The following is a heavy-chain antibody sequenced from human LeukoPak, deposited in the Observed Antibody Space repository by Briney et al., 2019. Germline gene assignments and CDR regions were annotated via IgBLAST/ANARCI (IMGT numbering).Heavy chain of an antibody. V-gene: IGHV4-59*01. CDR1: GGSISSYY. CDR3: ARGISSWYGDDS. J-gene: IGHJ4*02. CDR2: IYYSGST. Sequence: SETLSLTCTVSGGSISSYYWSWIRQPPGKGLEWIGYIYYSGSTDYNPSLKSRVTISLDTSNNQFTLKLNSVTAADTAINYCARGISSWYGDDSWGQGILVTISS. D-gene: IGHD6-19*01.